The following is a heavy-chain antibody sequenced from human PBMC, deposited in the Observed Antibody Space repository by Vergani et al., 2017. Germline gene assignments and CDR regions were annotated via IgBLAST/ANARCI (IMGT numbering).Heavy chain of an antibody. Sequence: QVQLQESGPGLVKPSQTLSLTCTVSGGSISSGSYYWSWIRQPAGKGLEWIGRIYTSGSPNYNPSRKSRVTISVDTSKNQFSLKLSSVTAADTAVYYCARGGYTAMGDYWGQGTLVTVSS. CDR1: GGSISSGSYY. D-gene: IGHD5-18*01. CDR3: ARGGYTAMGDY. V-gene: IGHV4-61*02. CDR2: IYTSGSP. J-gene: IGHJ4*02.